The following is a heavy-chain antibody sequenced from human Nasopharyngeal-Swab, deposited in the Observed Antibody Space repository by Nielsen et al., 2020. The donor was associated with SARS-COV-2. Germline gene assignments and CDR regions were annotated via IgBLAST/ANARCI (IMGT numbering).Heavy chain of an antibody. Sequence: WIRQPPGKGLEWVSSITSRGDDTYYADSVKGRFTISRDNSKNTLYLQMNSLRAEDTAVYYCAKDRITMIVEPDYWGQGTLVTVSS. CDR3: AKDRITMIVEPDY. CDR2: ITSRGDDT. D-gene: IGHD3-22*01. V-gene: IGHV3-23*01. J-gene: IGHJ4*02.